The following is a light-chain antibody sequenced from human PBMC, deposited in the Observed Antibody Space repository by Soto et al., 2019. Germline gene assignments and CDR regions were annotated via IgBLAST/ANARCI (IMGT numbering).Light chain of an antibody. Sequence: EIVVTQSPATLSVSPGERASLSCRASQSVSRNLAWYQQKPGQAPRLLIYGASTRATGSPARFSGSGSGTEFTLTISSLQSEDFAVYYCQQYKNWPRTFGQGTKVEIK. J-gene: IGKJ1*01. CDR2: GAS. CDR3: QQYKNWPRT. V-gene: IGKV3-15*01. CDR1: QSVSRN.